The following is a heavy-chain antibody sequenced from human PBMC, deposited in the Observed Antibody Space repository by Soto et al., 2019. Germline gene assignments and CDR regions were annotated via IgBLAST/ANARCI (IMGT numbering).Heavy chain of an antibody. D-gene: IGHD2-2*01. V-gene: IGHV3-23*01. CDR3: AKAGTSCCYFYYMDV. CDR1: GLTFSSYA. Sequence: GGSLRLSCAASGLTFSSYAMSWVRQAPGKGLEWVSGISGSGDGTDYAGSEGGRCTMSRDNFKGTLYLLVNSLRVEDTAVYYCAKAGTSCCYFYYMDVWGKGTTVTVSS. J-gene: IGHJ6*03. CDR2: ISGSGDGT.